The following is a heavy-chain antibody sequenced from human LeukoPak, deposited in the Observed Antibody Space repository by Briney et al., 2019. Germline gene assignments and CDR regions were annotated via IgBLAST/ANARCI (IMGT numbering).Heavy chain of an antibody. J-gene: IGHJ4*02. Sequence: SETLSLTCAVYGGSFSGYYWSWIRQPPGKGLEWIGYIYYSGSTNYNPSLKSRVTISVDTSKNQFSLKLSSVTAADTAVYYCARAPGGYCSSTSCYLFDYWGQGTLVTVSS. CDR3: ARAPGGYCSSTSCYLFDY. D-gene: IGHD2-2*01. CDR2: IYYSGST. CDR1: GGSFSGYY. V-gene: IGHV4-59*01.